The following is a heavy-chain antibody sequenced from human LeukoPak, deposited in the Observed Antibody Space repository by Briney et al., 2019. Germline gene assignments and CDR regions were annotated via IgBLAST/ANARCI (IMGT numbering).Heavy chain of an antibody. CDR1: GGSISTYY. CDR3: ARGDYYDSSGYFEASAIYDY. D-gene: IGHD3-22*01. J-gene: IGHJ4*02. Sequence: SETLSLTCTVSGGSISTYYWSWIRQPPGKGLEWIGYIYYSGSTNYNPSLKSRVTISVDTSKNQFSLKLSSVTAADTAVYYCARGDYYDSSGYFEASAIYDYWGQGTLVTVSS. V-gene: IGHV4-59*08. CDR2: IYYSGST.